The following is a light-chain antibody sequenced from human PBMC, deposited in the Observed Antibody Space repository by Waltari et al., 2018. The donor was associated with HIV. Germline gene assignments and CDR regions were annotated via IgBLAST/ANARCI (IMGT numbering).Light chain of an antibody. CDR3: STWDSSLSAHV. CDR2: SND. J-gene: IGLJ3*02. V-gene: IGLV10-54*01. CDR1: NNNVGTQG. Sequence: QAGLTQPPSVSTDLRQTATLTCTGNNNNVGTQGADWLQQHQGHPPKLLFFSNDNRPSGISERLSVSRSGNTTSLTITGLQPEDEADYYCSTWDSSLSAHVFGGGTKLTVL.